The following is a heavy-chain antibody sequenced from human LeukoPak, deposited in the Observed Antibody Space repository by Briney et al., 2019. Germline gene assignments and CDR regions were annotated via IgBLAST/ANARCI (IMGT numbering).Heavy chain of an antibody. Sequence: SETLSLTCTVSGGSISSGSYYWGWIRQPPGKGLEWIGSIHYSGSTYYNPSLKSRVTISVDTSKNQFSLKLSSVTAADTAVYYCARSIAAAAFDYWGQGTLVTVSS. CDR1: GGSISSGSYY. CDR2: IHYSGST. V-gene: IGHV4-39*07. CDR3: ARSIAAAAFDY. D-gene: IGHD6-13*01. J-gene: IGHJ4*02.